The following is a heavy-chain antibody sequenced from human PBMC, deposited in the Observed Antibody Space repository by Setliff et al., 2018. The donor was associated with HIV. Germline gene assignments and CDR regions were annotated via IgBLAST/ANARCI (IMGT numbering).Heavy chain of an antibody. CDR1: GYTFTAYY. J-gene: IGHJ1*01. CDR3: ARDPAPSSSASYFQH. D-gene: IGHD6-6*01. V-gene: IGHV1-2*02. CDR2: INSNNGGT. Sequence: GASVKVSCKTSGYTFTAYYIHWVRQAPGQGLEWMGWINSNNGGTKYAQNFQGRVTMTRDTSTSTVYMELSSLRSEDTAVYYCARDPAPSSSASYFQHWGQGTPVTVSS.